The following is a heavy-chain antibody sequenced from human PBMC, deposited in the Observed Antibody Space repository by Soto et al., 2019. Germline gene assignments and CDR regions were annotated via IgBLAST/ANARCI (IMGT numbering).Heavy chain of an antibody. Sequence: QVQLVQSGTEVKKPGASVKVSCKASGYTFIDYNMHWVRQAPGQGLEWMGWINPNSCDTNYAQKFQGRVTLTRHTPMRTAYMELSRLRSDDTAVYYCARDPSNCYDSSDLLDYWGQGTLVTVSS. V-gene: IGHV1-2*02. CDR1: GYTFIDYN. D-gene: IGHD3-22*01. J-gene: IGHJ4*02. CDR2: INPNSCDT. CDR3: ARDPSNCYDSSDLLDY.